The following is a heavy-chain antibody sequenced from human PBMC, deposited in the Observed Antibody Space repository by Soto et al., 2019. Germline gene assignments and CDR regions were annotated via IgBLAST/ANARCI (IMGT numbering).Heavy chain of an antibody. V-gene: IGHV4-39*01. Sequence: PSETLSLTCTVSGGSISSSSYYWGWIRQPPGKGLEWIGSIYYSGGTYYNPSLKSRVTISVDTSKNQFSLKLSSVTAADTAVYYCARHIPYYDILTGSPHPFDYWGQGTLVTVSS. J-gene: IGHJ4*02. D-gene: IGHD3-9*01. CDR2: IYYSGGT. CDR3: ARHIPYYDILTGSPHPFDY. CDR1: GGSISSSSYY.